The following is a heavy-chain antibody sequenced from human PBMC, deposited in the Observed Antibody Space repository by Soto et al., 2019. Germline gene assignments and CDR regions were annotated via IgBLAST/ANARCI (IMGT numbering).Heavy chain of an antibody. J-gene: IGHJ4*02. D-gene: IGHD3-10*01. CDR1: GFTFDDYA. CDR2: ISWDGGST. Sequence: PGGSLRLSCAASGFTFDDYAMHRVRQAPGKGLEWVSLISWDGGSTYYADSVKGRFTISRDNSKNSLYLQMNSLRAEDTALYYCAKDSRDYYGSGSYCYFDYWGQGTLVTVSS. V-gene: IGHV3-43D*04. CDR3: AKDSRDYYGSGSYCYFDY.